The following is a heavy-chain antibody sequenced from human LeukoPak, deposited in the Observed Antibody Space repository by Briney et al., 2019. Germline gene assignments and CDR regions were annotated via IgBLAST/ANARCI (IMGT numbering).Heavy chain of an antibody. V-gene: IGHV3-13*01. CDR3: ARVAKERVGGVYYFDY. J-gene: IGHJ4*02. CDR1: GFTFSSYD. CDR2: ITTDGDT. Sequence: SGGSLRLSCAASGFTFSSYDMHWVRQAPGKGLEWVSTITTDGDTYYPGSVKGRFSISRENAKNSLYLQMNTLRAGDTAVYYCARVAKERVGGVYYFDYWGQGTLVTVSS. D-gene: IGHD1-1*01.